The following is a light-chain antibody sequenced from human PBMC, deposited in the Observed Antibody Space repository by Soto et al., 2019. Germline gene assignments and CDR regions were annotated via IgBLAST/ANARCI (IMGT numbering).Light chain of an antibody. CDR3: QQRSNWPPYT. CDR2: DAS. CDR1: QSVSSY. Sequence: EIVLTQSPATLSLSPGERATLSCRASQSVSSYFAWYQQKPGQAPRLLIYDASNRATGIPARCSGSGSGTTFTLIIISRVPADVVVYYCQQRSNWPPYTFGQGTKLEIK. J-gene: IGKJ2*01. V-gene: IGKV3-11*01.